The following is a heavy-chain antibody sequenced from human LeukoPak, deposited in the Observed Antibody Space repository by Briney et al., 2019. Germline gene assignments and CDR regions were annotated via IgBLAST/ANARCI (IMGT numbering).Heavy chain of an antibody. CDR3: ARQALGYSSVGHFDC. Sequence: SEPLSLTCAASGASIISYYWSWIRQPPGKGLEWIGYISYSGSTNYNPSLRSRVTISADTSKNQFSLKLNSVTAADTAVYYCARQALGYSSVGHFDCWGQGTRVTVSS. J-gene: IGHJ4*02. CDR2: ISYSGST. CDR1: GASIISYY. D-gene: IGHD5-18*01. V-gene: IGHV4-59*08.